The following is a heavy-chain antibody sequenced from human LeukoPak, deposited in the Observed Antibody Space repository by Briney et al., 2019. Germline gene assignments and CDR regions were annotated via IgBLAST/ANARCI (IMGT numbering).Heavy chain of an antibody. V-gene: IGHV3-30*02. CDR2: IRYDGSNK. CDR3: VTYGDGAFDI. CDR1: GFTFSSYG. J-gene: IGHJ3*02. Sequence: GGSLRLSCAASGFTFSSYGMHWVRQAPGKGLEWVAFIRYDGSNKYYADSVKGRFTISRDNSKNTLYLQMNSLRAEDTAVYYCVTYGDGAFDIWGQGTMVTVSS. D-gene: IGHD4-17*01.